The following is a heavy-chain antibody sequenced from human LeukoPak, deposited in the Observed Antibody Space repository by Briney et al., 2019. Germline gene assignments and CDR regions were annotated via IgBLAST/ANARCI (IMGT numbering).Heavy chain of an antibody. CDR1: GFTFDDYA. Sequence: LRLSCAASGFTFDDYAMHWVRQAPGKGLEWVSGISWNSGSIGYADSVKGRFTISRDNAKNSLYLQMNSLRAEGTALYYCAKDDYYGSGSYYGNWGQGTLVTVSS. J-gene: IGHJ4*02. D-gene: IGHD3-10*01. CDR2: ISWNSGSI. V-gene: IGHV3-9*01. CDR3: AKDDYYGSGSYYGN.